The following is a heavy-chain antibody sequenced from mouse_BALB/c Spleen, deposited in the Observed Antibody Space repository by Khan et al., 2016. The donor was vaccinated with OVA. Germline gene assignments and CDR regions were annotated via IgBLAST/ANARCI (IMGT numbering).Heavy chain of an antibody. CDR1: GFSLTNYG. J-gene: IGHJ4*01. V-gene: IGHV2-6-1*01. D-gene: IGHD2-10*01. CDR2: IWSDGTT. Sequence: QVQLQQSGPGLVAPSQSLSITCTISGFSLTNYGVHWVRQPPGKGLEWLVAIWSDGTTTYDSALKSRLTISKDNSKSQAFLKMDSLQTDDTARYYCARQPYFNYYIISYWGQGTSVTVSS. CDR3: ARQPYFNYYIISY.